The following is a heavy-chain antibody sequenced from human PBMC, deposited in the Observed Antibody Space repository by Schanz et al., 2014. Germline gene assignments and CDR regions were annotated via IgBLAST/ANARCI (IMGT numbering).Heavy chain of an antibody. CDR3: ASALTTWGGMDV. Sequence: QVQLVQSGAEVKKPGASVKVSCKASGYSFTDYYLHWVRQAPGQGLEWMGRIYPNSGGTNLAQKFQGRVTMTGDTSISTAYMELSRLRSDDTAVYYCASALTTWGGMDVWGQGTTVTVSS. V-gene: IGHV1-2*06. D-gene: IGHD4-4*01. CDR2: IYPNSGGT. J-gene: IGHJ6*02. CDR1: GYSFTDYY.